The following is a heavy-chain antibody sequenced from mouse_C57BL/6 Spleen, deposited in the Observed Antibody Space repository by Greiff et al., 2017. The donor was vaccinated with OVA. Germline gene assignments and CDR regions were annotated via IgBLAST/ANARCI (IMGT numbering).Heavy chain of an antibody. V-gene: IGHV1-80*01. J-gene: IGHJ3*01. D-gene: IGHD2-3*01. CDR3: ARPFYDGYGFAY. CDR2: IYPGDGDT. Sequence: VQLVESGAELVKPGASVKISCKASGYAFSSYWMNWVKQRPGKGLEWIGQIYPGDGDTNYNGKFKGKATLTADKSSSTAYMQLSSLTSEDSAVYFCARPFYDGYGFAYWGQGTLVTVSA. CDR1: GYAFSSYW.